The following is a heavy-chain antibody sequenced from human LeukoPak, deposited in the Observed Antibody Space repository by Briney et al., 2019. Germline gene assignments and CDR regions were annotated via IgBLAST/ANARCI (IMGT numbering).Heavy chain of an antibody. CDR2: ISGSGDST. J-gene: IGHJ4*02. D-gene: IGHD3-22*01. CDR1: GFTFSSYA. CDR3: ARADSSGYYYSQFKY. Sequence: PGGPLRLSCAASGFTFSSYAMNWVRQAPGKGLEWVSAISGSGDSTNYADSVKGRFTISRDKSKNTLYLQMNSLRAEDTAVYYCARADSSGYYYSQFKYWGQGTLVTVSS. V-gene: IGHV3-23*01.